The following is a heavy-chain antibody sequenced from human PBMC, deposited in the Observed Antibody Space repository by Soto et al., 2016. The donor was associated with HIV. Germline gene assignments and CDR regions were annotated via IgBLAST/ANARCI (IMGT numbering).Heavy chain of an antibody. CDR1: GDTLSSHG. Sequence: QIQLVQSGVEVKKPGASVKVSCKASGDTLSSHGISWVRQAPGQGLEWMGWISGYNGNTNYAQKFQGRVSMTTDTSTSTAYMELRSLRSEDTAVYYCAIEGPRVLRGVTNIWGQGTMVTVSS. CDR3: AIEGPRVLRGVTNI. J-gene: IGHJ3*02. V-gene: IGHV1-18*01. D-gene: IGHD3-10*01. CDR2: ISGYNGNT.